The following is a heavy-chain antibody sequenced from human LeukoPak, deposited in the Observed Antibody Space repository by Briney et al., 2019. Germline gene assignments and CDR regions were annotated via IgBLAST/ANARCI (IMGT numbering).Heavy chain of an antibody. D-gene: IGHD3-9*01. J-gene: IGHJ6*04. V-gene: IGHV4-61*01. CDR2: IYYSGST. CDR1: GGSVSSGSYY. CDR3: ARGDYDILTRTYYYYYYGMDV. Sequence: SETLSLTCTVSGGSVSSGSYYWSWIRQPPGKGLEWIGYIYYSGSTNYNPSLKSRVTISVDTSKNQFSLKLSSVTAADTAVYYRARGDYDILTRTYYYYYYGMDVWGKGTTVTVSS.